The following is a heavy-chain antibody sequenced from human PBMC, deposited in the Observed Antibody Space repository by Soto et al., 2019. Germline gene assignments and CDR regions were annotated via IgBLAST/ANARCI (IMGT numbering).Heavy chain of an antibody. CDR1: GYTFTSYG. D-gene: IGHD2-15*01. CDR3: ARDTIVVVAARLLDY. J-gene: IGHJ4*02. Sequence: ASVKVSCKASGYTFTSYGISWVRQAPGQGLEWMGWISAYNGNTNYAQKLQGRVTMTTDTSTSTAYMELRSLRSDDTAVYYCARDTIVVVAARLLDYWRQGTLVTVSS. V-gene: IGHV1-18*01. CDR2: ISAYNGNT.